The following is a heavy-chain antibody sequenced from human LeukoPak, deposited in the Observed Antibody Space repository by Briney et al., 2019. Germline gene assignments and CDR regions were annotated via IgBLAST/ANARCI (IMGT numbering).Heavy chain of an antibody. CDR2: FDPEDGET. D-gene: IGHD2-15*01. CDR3: ATQRGVVVAALDY. J-gene: IGHJ4*02. CDR1: GYTLXEXX. Sequence: VXVXXKVXGYTLXEXXMHWVRQAPGKXLEXXGVFDPEDGETIYAQKFQGRVTMTEDTSTDTAYMELSSLRSEDTAVYYCATQRGVVVAALDYWGQGTLATVSS. V-gene: IGHV1-24*01.